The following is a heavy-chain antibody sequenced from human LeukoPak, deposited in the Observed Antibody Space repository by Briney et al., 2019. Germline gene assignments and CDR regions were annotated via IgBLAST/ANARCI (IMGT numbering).Heavy chain of an antibody. Sequence: SGPTLVNPTQTLTLTCTFSGFSLRTGGVGVGWIRQPPGRALEWLSLIYWNDDKSYSPSLKSRLTITKDTSKNQVVLRMTNMDPVDTATYFCAHSPNSGYDTVLSQWGQGTLVTVSS. D-gene: IGHD5-12*01. CDR1: GFSLRTGGVG. CDR3: AHSPNSGYDTVLSQ. J-gene: IGHJ4*02. CDR2: IYWNDDK. V-gene: IGHV2-5*01.